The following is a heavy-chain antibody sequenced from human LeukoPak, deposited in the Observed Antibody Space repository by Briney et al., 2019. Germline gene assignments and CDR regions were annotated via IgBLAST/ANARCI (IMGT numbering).Heavy chain of an antibody. Sequence: PSETLSLTCTASAYSISSGHYWGWIRQPPGKGLEWIGSSYYSGSTYYNPSLKSRVTISLDTSKNQFSLKLSSFTAADTAVYYCARFNSGSYQHYFDYWGQGTLVTVSS. CDR3: ARFNSGSYQHYFDY. CDR2: SYYSGST. D-gene: IGHD1-26*01. J-gene: IGHJ4*02. V-gene: IGHV4-38-2*02. CDR1: AYSISSGHY.